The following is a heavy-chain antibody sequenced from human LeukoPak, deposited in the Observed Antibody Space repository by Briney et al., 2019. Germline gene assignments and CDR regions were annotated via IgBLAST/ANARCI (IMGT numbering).Heavy chain of an antibody. CDR3: ARESRYCSGGSCYYRERYFDY. V-gene: IGHV3-11*01. CDR2: ISSSGSTI. Sequence: SGGSLRLSCAASGFTFSDYYMSWIRQAPGKGLEWVSYISSSGSTIYYADSVKGRFTISRDNAKNSLYLQMNSLRAEDTAVYYCARESRYCSGGSCYYRERYFDYWGQGTLVTVSS. CDR1: GFTFSDYY. D-gene: IGHD2-15*01. J-gene: IGHJ4*02.